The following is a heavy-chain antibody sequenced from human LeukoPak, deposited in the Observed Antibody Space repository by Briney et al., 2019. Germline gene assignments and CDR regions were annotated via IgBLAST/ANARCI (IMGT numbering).Heavy chain of an antibody. J-gene: IGHJ4*02. D-gene: IGHD4-23*01. Sequence: SETLSLTCTVSGGSISSGDYYWSWIRQPPGKGLEWIGYIYYSGSTYYNPSLKSRVTISVDTSKNQFSLKLSSVTAADSAVYYCARDLLNEGNHLDYWGQGTLVTVSS. CDR1: GGSISSGDYY. CDR3: ARDLLNEGNHLDY. CDR2: IYYSGST. V-gene: IGHV4-30-4*01.